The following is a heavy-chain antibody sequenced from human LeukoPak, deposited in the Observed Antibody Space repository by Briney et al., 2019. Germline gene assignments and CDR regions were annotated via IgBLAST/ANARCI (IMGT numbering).Heavy chain of an antibody. D-gene: IGHD5-18*01. CDR3: TSGVYTAMAPLDYGMDV. CDR1: GFTFSGSA. Sequence: GGSLKLSCAASGFTFSGSAMHWVRQASGKGLEWVGRIRSKANSYATAYAASVKGRFTISRDDSKNTAYLQMSSLKTEDTAVYYCTSGVYTAMAPLDYGMDVWGQGTTVTVSS. V-gene: IGHV3-73*01. J-gene: IGHJ6*02. CDR2: IRSKANSYAT.